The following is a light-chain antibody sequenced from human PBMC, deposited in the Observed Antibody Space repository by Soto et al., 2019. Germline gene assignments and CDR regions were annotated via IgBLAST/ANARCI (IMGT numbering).Light chain of an antibody. Sequence: QSALTQPPSASGSPGQSVTISCTGTSSDVGGYKYVSWFQQHPGKAPKLMIYEVSKRPSGVSDRFSGSKSGNTASLTVSGLQAEDEADYYCCSYASSNNFVFGAGTKLTVL. CDR3: CSYASSNNFV. CDR1: SSDVGGYKY. CDR2: EVS. J-gene: IGLJ1*01. V-gene: IGLV2-8*01.